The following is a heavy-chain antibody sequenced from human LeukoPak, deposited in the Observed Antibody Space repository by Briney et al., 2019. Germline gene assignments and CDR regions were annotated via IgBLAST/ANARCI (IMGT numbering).Heavy chain of an antibody. CDR2: INPNSGGT. D-gene: IGHD5-18*01. V-gene: IGHV1-2*02. CDR3: ASGRGYSYGYFLY. Sequence: ASAKVSCKASGYTFTGYYMHWVRQAPGQGLEWMGWINPNSGGTNYAQKFQGRVTMTRDTSITTAYMELSRLRSEDTAMYYCASGRGYSYGYFLYWGQGTLVTVSS. J-gene: IGHJ4*02. CDR1: GYTFTGYY.